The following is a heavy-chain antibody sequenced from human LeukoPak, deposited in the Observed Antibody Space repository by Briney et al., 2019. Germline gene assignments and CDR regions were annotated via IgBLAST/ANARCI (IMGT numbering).Heavy chain of an antibody. CDR1: GFTFSSYA. CDR3: ARDLSTNPRGYYYGMDV. J-gene: IGHJ6*02. Sequence: GGSLRLSWAASGFTFSSYAMSWVRQAPGKGLEWVSAISGSGGSTYYADSVKGRFTLSRDNSTNTLSLQVPSLRAEDPAVYYCARDLSTNPRGYYYGMDVWGQGTTVTVSS. V-gene: IGHV3-23*01. CDR2: ISGSGGST. D-gene: IGHD1/OR15-1a*01.